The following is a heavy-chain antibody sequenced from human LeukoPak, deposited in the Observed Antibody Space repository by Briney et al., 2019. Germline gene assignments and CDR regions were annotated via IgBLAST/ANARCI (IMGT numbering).Heavy chain of an antibody. V-gene: IGHV3-30*18. CDR2: ISYDGSNK. CDR1: GFTFSSYG. D-gene: IGHD3-22*01. Sequence: PGRSLRLSCAASGFTFSSYGMHWVRQAPGKGLEWVAVISYDGSNKYYADSVKGRFTISRDNSKNTLYLQMNSLRAEDTAVYYCAKAGSWYYDRTAAIDYWGRGTLVTVSS. J-gene: IGHJ4*02. CDR3: AKAGSWYYDRTAAIDY.